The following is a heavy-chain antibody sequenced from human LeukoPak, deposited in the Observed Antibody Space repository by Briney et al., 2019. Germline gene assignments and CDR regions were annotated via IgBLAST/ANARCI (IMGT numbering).Heavy chain of an antibody. CDR1: KNTLSRYD. V-gene: IGHV1-8*01. CDR2: VNPNSGNT. CDR3: AKNYDFLTGYAN. J-gene: IGHJ4*02. Sequence: GSVNDSFLAAKNTLSRYDINFGRQRTRKRLEWMGCVNPNSGNTRYAQKFQGRLTMTRNTSISTAYMELSSLRSEDTAVYYCAKNYDFLTGYANWGQGTLVTVSS. D-gene: IGHD3-9*01.